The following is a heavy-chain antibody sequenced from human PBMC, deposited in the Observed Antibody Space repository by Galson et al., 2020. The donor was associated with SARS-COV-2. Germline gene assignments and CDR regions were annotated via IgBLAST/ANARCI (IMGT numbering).Heavy chain of an antibody. V-gene: IGHV3-23*01. D-gene: IGHD1-26*01. CDR2: IRGSGGST. CDR1: GFTFRSYA. CDR3: AKVMGRSLVGAVVDY. Sequence: GESLKISRAASGFTFRSYAMSWVRQAPGKGPEWVSGIRGSGGSTYYADSVKGRFTISRDNSKNTLYLQMNSLRAEDTALYYCAKVMGRSLVGAVVDYWGQGTLVTVSS. J-gene: IGHJ4*02.